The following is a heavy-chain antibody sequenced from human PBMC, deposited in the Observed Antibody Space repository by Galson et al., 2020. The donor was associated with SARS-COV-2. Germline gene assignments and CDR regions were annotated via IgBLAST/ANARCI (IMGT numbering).Heavy chain of an antibody. J-gene: IGHJ4*02. CDR2: IFYSGSS. CDR3: ARLNWNAGGLDY. CDR1: GGSITSYY. D-gene: IGHD1-1*01. Sequence: SETLSLTCTVSGGSITSYYWSWIRQPPGRGLECIGYIFYSGSSNYNPSLKSRVTISLDTSKSQFSLKLTSVTSADTAVYYCARLNWNAGGLDYWVQGTLVTVSS. V-gene: IGHV4-59*01.